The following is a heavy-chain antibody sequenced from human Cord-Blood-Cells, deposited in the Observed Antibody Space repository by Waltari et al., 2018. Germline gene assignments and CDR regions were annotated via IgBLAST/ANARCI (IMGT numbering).Heavy chain of an antibody. D-gene: IGHD2-2*01. CDR3: ASSSRGIVVVPAASGDAFDI. Sequence: QVQLVQSGSELKKPGASVKVSCKASVYTFTSYAMNWVRQAPGQGLEWMGWINTNTGSPTYSQGFTGRFVFSLDTSVSTAYLQISSLKAEDTAVYYCASSSRGIVVVPAASGDAFDIWGQGTMVTVSS. CDR1: VYTFTSYA. CDR2: INTNTGSP. J-gene: IGHJ3*02. V-gene: IGHV7-4-1*02.